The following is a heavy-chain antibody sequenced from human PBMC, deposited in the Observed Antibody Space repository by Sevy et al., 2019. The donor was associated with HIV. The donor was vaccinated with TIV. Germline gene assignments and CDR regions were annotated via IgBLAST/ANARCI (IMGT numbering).Heavy chain of an antibody. CDR2: ISSGGTIT. D-gene: IGHD5-18*01. CDR1: TFTFSDYY. Sequence: GWSLRLSCVVSTFTFSDYYMTWIRQAPGKGLEWISHISSGGTITSHADSVKGRFTISRDNAKNSLYLQMNSLRAEDTAVYYCARVRYNYGSYYFDYWGQGTLVTVSS. V-gene: IGHV3-11*01. J-gene: IGHJ4*02. CDR3: ARVRYNYGSYYFDY.